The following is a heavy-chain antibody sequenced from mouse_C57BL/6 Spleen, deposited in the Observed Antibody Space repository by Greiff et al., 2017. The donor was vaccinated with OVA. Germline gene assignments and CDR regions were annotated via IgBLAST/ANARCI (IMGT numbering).Heavy chain of an antibody. D-gene: IGHD2-3*01. Sequence: QVQLQQPGAELVRPGPSVKLSCKASGYTFTSYWMHWVKQRPGQGLEWIGVIDPSDSYTNYNQKFKGKATLTVDTSSSTAYMQLSSLTSEDSAVYYCARGRPIYDGYYGEYAMDYWGQGTSVTVSS. CDR3: ARGRPIYDGYYGEYAMDY. V-gene: IGHV1-59*01. CDR1: GYTFTSYW. J-gene: IGHJ4*01. CDR2: IDPSDSYT.